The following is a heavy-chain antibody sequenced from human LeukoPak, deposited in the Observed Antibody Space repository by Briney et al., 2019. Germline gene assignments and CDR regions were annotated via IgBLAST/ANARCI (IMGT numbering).Heavy chain of an antibody. CDR1: GGSISSYY. CDR3: ARGYCSSTSCYKGGVDV. V-gene: IGHV4-59*01. J-gene: IGHJ6*04. Sequence: SETLSLTCTVSGGSISSYYWTWIRQPPGKGLEWIGYIYYSGSTNYNPSLKSRVTISVDTSKNQFSLKLSSVTAADTAVYYCARGYCSSTSCYKGGVDVWGKGTTVTVSS. CDR2: IYYSGST. D-gene: IGHD2-2*02.